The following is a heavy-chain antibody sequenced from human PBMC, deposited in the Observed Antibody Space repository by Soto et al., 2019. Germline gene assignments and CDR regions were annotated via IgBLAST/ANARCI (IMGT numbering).Heavy chain of an antibody. CDR1: GFTFSSYG. D-gene: IGHD3-3*01. J-gene: IGHJ6*02. Sequence: GGALRRSCAASGFTFSSYGMHWVGQAPGKGLEWVAVIWYDGSNKYYADSVKGRFTISRDNSKNTLYLQMNSLRAEDTAVYYCARDFDDSYGMDVWGQGTTVTVSS. CDR2: IWYDGSNK. CDR3: ARDFDDSYGMDV. V-gene: IGHV3-33*01.